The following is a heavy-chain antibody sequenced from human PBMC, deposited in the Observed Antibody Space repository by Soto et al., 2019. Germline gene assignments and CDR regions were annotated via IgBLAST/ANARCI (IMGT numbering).Heavy chain of an antibody. D-gene: IGHD4-17*01. CDR1: GFTFSDYW. CDR3: ARGTVTPGLDY. V-gene: IGHV3-7*04. Sequence: EVQLVESGGGLVQPGGSLRLSCAASGFTFSDYWMNWLRQAPGIGLEWMANIKEDGSEKYYVDSVRGRFTISRDNAKNSLYLQKNSLRAEDTAVYYFARGTVTPGLDYWGQGTPVTVSS. CDR2: IKEDGSEK. J-gene: IGHJ4*02.